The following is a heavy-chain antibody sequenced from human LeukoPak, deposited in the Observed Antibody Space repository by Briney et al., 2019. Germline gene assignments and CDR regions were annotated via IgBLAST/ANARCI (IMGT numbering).Heavy chain of an antibody. Sequence: GSLRLSCAASGFTFSSYAMSWVRQAPGKGLEWVSAISGSGGSTYYADSVKGRFTISRDNSKNTLYLQMNSLRAEDTAVYYCAVGYYDSSGYYALLYFQHWGQGTLVTVYS. J-gene: IGHJ1*01. CDR2: ISGSGGST. CDR1: GFTFSSYA. CDR3: AVGYYDSSGYYALLYFQH. V-gene: IGHV3-23*01. D-gene: IGHD3-22*01.